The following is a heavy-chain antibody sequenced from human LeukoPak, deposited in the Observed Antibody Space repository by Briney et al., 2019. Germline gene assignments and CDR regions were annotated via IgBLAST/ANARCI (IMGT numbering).Heavy chain of an antibody. V-gene: IGHV3-23*01. CDR3: AKGTYSSSRSGVDV. D-gene: IGHD6-13*01. CDR1: GFTFSSYA. J-gene: IGHJ6*02. CDR2: ISGSGGST. Sequence: AGGSLRLSCAASGFTFSSYAMSWVRQAPGKGLEWVSTISGSGGSTYYADSVKGRFTISRDNSKNTLYLQMNSLRAEDTAVYYCAKGTYSSSRSGVDVCGQGTTVTVSS.